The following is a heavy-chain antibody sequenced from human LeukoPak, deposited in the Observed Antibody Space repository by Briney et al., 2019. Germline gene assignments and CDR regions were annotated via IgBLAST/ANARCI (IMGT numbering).Heavy chain of an antibody. D-gene: IGHD6-19*01. CDR2: IKSKTDGGAT. CDR3: AKDCEQWLVERYFDY. CDR1: GFTFSNAW. Sequence: GGSLRLSCAASGFTFSNAWMTWVRQAPGKGLEWVGRIKSKTDGGATDYAAPVKGRFTISRDDSKNTLYLQMNSLRAEDTAVYYCAKDCEQWLVERYFDYWGQGTLVTVSS. J-gene: IGHJ4*02. V-gene: IGHV3-15*01.